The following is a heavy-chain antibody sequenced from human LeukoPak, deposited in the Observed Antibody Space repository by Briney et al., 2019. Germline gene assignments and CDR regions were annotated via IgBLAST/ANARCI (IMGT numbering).Heavy chain of an antibody. V-gene: IGHV3-48*02. Sequence: GGSLRLSCAASGFTFNIYTMNWGRQAPGKGLEWVAYISSSSSTKYYADSVKGRFTISRDNAKNSLYLQMNSLRDEDTAVYYCARDPTSTYQFDSWGQGTLVTVSS. CDR2: ISSSSSTK. J-gene: IGHJ4*02. CDR3: ARDPTSTYQFDS. CDR1: GFTFNIYT. D-gene: IGHD2-2*01.